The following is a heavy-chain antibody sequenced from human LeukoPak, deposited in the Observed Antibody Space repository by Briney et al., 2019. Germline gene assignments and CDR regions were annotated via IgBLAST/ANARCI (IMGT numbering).Heavy chain of an antibody. CDR2: IYYSGST. J-gene: IGHJ4*02. CDR1: GGSISSYY. V-gene: IGHV4-59*08. D-gene: IGHD3-22*01. Sequence: PSETLSLTCTVSGGSISSYYWSWIRQPPGKGLEWIGYIYYSGSTNYNPSLTSRVTISVDTSKNQFSLKLSSVTAADTAVYYCARRYYDSSGYYRFDYWGQGTLVTVSS. CDR3: ARRYYDSSGYYRFDY.